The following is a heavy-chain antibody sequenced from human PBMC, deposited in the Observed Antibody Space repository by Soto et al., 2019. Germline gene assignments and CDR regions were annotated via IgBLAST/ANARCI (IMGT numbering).Heavy chain of an antibody. CDR2: MNPDSGNT. D-gene: IGHD2-15*01. Sequence: ASVKVSCKASGYTFTNYDIHWVRQATGQGLEWMGWMNPDSGNTGQSKQFQGRVTMTRDTSISTAYMEMSSLRSEDTAVYYCARVYCSGGSCYSIDYWGQGTLVTVSS. V-gene: IGHV1-8*01. CDR1: GYTFTNYD. CDR3: ARVYCSGGSCYSIDY. J-gene: IGHJ4*02.